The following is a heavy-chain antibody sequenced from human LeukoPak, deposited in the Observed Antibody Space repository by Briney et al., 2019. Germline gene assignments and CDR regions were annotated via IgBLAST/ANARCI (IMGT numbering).Heavy chain of an antibody. V-gene: IGHV3-30*14. CDR2: ISYDGSNK. J-gene: IGHJ4*02. CDR3: ARDLYSGSY. D-gene: IGHD1-26*01. CDR1: GFTFSSYA. Sequence: PGGSLRLSCAASGFTFSSYAMHWVRQAPGKGLEWVAVISYDGSNKYYADSVKGRFTISRDNSKNTLYLQMNSLRAEDTAVYYCARDLYSGSYWGQGTLVTVSS.